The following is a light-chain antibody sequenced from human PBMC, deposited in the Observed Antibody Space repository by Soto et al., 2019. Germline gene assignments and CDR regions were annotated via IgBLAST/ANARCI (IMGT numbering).Light chain of an antibody. J-gene: IGLJ2*01. CDR2: GND. CDR3: AAWDDRLNAPV. V-gene: IGLV1-44*01. Sequence: QSLLTQPPSASGTPGQRVTISCSGSNSNIGSNAVNWYQQLPGTAPKLLIHGNDQRPSGVPDRLSGSKSGTSASLAISGLQSEDEADYYCAAWDDRLNAPVFGGGTKLTVL. CDR1: NSNIGSNA.